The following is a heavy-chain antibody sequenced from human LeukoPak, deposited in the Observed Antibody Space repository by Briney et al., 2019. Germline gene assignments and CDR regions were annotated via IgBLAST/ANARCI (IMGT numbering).Heavy chain of an antibody. CDR2: IIPIFGTA. V-gene: IGHV1-69*01. D-gene: IGHD6-19*01. J-gene: IGHJ5*02. Sequence: ASVKVSCKTSRGTFSSYAISWVRQAPGQGLELVGGIIPIFGTANYAQKFQGRDTITADESTSTAYMELSSLRSEDTAVYYCAGGPPRWLVTWFDPWGQGTLVTVP. CDR1: RGTFSSYA. CDR3: AGGPPRWLVTWFDP.